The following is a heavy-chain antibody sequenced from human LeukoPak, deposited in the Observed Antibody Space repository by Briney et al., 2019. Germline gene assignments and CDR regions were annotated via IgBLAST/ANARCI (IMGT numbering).Heavy chain of an antibody. CDR1: GYTFTSYG. CDR3: ARVTYYYDSSGYSRLDYYYGMDV. J-gene: IGHJ6*02. Sequence: ASVKVSCKASGYTFTSYGISWVRQAPGQGLEWMGWNSAYNGNTNYAQKLQGRVAMTTDTSTSTAYMELRSLRSDDTAVYYCARVTYYYDSSGYSRLDYYYGMDVWGQGTTVTVSS. CDR2: NSAYNGNT. D-gene: IGHD3-22*01. V-gene: IGHV1-18*01.